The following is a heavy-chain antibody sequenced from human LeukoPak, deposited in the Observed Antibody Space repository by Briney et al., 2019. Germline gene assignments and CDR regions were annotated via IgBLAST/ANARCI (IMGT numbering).Heavy chain of an antibody. CDR3: AAVGPSTGYFDY. Sequence: SVKVSCKASGFTFTSSAMQWVRQARGQRLEWIGWIVAGSGNTNYAQKFQERVTITRDMSTSTAYMELSSLRSEDTAVYYCAAVGPSTGYFDYWGQGTLVTVSS. V-gene: IGHV1-58*02. CDR1: GFTFTSSA. CDR2: IVAGSGNT. J-gene: IGHJ4*02. D-gene: IGHD5/OR15-5a*01.